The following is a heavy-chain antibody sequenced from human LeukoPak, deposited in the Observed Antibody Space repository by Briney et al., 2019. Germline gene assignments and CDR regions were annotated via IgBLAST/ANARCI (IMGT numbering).Heavy chain of an antibody. CDR3: AKSNSGRKDYFDY. CDR1: GFTCSSYA. D-gene: IGHD1-26*01. Sequence: TGGSLRLSCAASGFTCSSYAMSWVRQAPGKGLEWVSAISGSGGSTYYADSVKGRFTISRDNSKNTLYLQMNSLRAADTAVYYCAKSNSGRKDYFDYWGQGTLVTVSS. J-gene: IGHJ4*02. CDR2: ISGSGGST. V-gene: IGHV3-23*01.